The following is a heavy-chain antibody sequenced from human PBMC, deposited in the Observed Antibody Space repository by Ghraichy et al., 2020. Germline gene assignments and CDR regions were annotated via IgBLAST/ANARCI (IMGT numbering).Heavy chain of an antibody. Sequence: GGSLRLSCAASGFTFSSYWMSWVRQAPGKGLEWVANIKQDGSEKYYVDSVKGRFTISRDNAKNSLYLQMNSLRAEDTAVYYCARDPGGGSWYSFYYYYGMDVWGQGTTVTVSS. CDR2: IKQDGSEK. D-gene: IGHD6-13*01. J-gene: IGHJ6*02. CDR3: ARDPGGGSWYSFYYYYGMDV. V-gene: IGHV3-7*03. CDR1: GFTFSSYW.